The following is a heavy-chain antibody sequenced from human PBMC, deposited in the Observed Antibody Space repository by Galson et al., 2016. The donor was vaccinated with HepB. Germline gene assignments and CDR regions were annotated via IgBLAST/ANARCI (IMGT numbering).Heavy chain of an antibody. CDR2: INPNSGDT. CDR1: GYTFTGYY. D-gene: IGHD3-3*01. V-gene: IGHV1-2*04. J-gene: IGHJ6*02. Sequence: SVKVSCKASGYTFTGYYVHWVRQAPGQGLEWMGWINPNSGDTNYAQKFQGSVTMTRDTAISTAYMELRRLRSDDTAIYYCARDYRKFVTKFGVINRTYYGMDVWGQGTTVTVSS. CDR3: ARDYRKFVTKFGVINRTYYGMDV.